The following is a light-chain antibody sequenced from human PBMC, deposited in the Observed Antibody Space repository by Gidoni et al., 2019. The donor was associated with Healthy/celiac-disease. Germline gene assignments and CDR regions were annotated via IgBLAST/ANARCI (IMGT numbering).Light chain of an antibody. CDR2: GAS. J-gene: IGKJ1*01. CDR3: QQYGSSPSWT. Sequence: PGTLSLSPGERATLSCRASQSVSSSYLAWYQQKPGQAPRLLIYGASSRATGIPDRFSGSGSGTDFTLTISRLEPEDFAVYYCQQYGSSPSWTFCQGTKVEIK. V-gene: IGKV3-20*01. CDR1: QSVSSSY.